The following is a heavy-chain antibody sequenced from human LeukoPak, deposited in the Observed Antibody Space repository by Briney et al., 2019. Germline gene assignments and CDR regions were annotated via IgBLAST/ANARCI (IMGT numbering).Heavy chain of an antibody. Sequence: SETLSLTCTVSGGSISSYYWSWIRQPPGKGLEWIGYIYSSGSTNCSPSLKSRVTISVDTSKNQFSLKLSSVTAADTAVYYCATWLGLGYFDYWGQGTLVTVSS. CDR2: IYSSGST. J-gene: IGHJ4*02. V-gene: IGHV4-59*01. CDR1: GGSISSYY. CDR3: ATWLGLGYFDY. D-gene: IGHD6-19*01.